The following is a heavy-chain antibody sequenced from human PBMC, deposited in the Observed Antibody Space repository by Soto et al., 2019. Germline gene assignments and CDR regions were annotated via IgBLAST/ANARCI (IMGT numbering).Heavy chain of an antibody. CDR3: ARELAVAIGFDY. Sequence: QVQLVQSGAEVKKPGSSVKVSCKASGGTFSSYTISWVRQAPGQGLEWMGRIIPILGIANYAQKFQGRVTITADKSTGTAYMELSSLRAEDTAVYYCARELAVAIGFDYWGQGTLVTVSS. CDR2: IIPILGIA. J-gene: IGHJ4*02. D-gene: IGHD6-19*01. CDR1: GGTFSSYT. V-gene: IGHV1-69*08.